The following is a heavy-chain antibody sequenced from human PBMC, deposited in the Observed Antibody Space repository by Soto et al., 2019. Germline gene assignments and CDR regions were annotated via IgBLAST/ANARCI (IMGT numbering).Heavy chain of an antibody. V-gene: IGHV4-30-4*01. J-gene: IGHJ6*02. Sequence: SETLSLTCTVSRSSISRRAYHLSCLRQPARKGLEWIGYIYYSGSTYYNPSLKSRVTISVDTSKNQFSLKLSSVTAAYTAVYYCARDHYVYDILTGYGYYYGMDVWGQGTTVT. CDR3: ARDHYVYDILTGYGYYYGMDV. CDR1: RSSISRRAYH. CDR2: IYYSGST. D-gene: IGHD3-9*01.